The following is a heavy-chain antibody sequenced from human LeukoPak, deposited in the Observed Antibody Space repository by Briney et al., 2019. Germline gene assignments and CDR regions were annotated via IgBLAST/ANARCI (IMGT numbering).Heavy chain of an antibody. CDR2: MNPNSGNT. CDR3: ARARPGAVAGTFWGAVTWGTDRDKKYYFDY. Sequence: ASVKVSCKASGFNFNTYGISWVRQAPGQGLEWMGWMNPNSGNTGYAQKFQGRVTMTRNTSISTAYMELSSLRSEDTAVYYCARARPGAVAGTFWGAVTWGTDRDKKYYFDYWGQGTLVTVSS. J-gene: IGHJ4*02. CDR1: GFNFNTYG. V-gene: IGHV1-8*02. D-gene: IGHD6-19*01.